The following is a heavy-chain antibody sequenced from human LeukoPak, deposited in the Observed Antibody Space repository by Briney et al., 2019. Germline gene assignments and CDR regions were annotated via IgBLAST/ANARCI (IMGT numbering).Heavy chain of an antibody. CDR3: ARQPPGYSYGSPYYYGMDV. Sequence: SETLSLTCTVSGGSISSYYWSWIRQPPGKGLEWIGYIYYSGSTNYSPSLKSRVTISVDTSKNQFSLKLSSVTAADTAVYYCARQPPGYSYGSPYYYGMDVWGQGTTVTVSS. CDR1: GGSISSYY. D-gene: IGHD5-18*01. CDR2: IYYSGST. V-gene: IGHV4-59*08. J-gene: IGHJ6*02.